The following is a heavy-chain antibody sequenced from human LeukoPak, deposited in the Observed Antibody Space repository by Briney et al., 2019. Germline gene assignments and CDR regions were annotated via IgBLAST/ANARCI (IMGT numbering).Heavy chain of an antibody. CDR3: ARGVTYYYDSSGSALGY. CDR1: GYTFTSYD. Sequence: ASVTVSCKASGYTFTSYDINWVRQATGQGLEWMGWMNPNSGNTGYAQKFQGRVTMTRNTSISTAYMELSSLRSEDTAVYYCARGVTYYYDSSGSALGYWGQGTLVTVSS. J-gene: IGHJ4*02. D-gene: IGHD3-22*01. CDR2: MNPNSGNT. V-gene: IGHV1-8*01.